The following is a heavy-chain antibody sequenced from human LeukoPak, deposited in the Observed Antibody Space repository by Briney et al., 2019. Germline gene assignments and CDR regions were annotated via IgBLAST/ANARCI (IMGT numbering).Heavy chain of an antibody. D-gene: IGHD2-15*01. J-gene: IGHJ3*02. CDR1: GFTFSSYS. Sequence: GGSLRLSCAASGFTFSSYSMNWVRQAPGKGLEWASFISSTGGTIYYADSVKGRFTVSRDNAKKSLLLQMNSLRAEDTALYYCARGYSRAAFDIWGQGTMVTVSS. CDR3: ARGYSRAAFDI. V-gene: IGHV3-48*01. CDR2: ISSTGGTI.